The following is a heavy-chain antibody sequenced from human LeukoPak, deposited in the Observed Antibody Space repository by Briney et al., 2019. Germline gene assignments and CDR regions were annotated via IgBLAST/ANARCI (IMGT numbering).Heavy chain of an antibody. J-gene: IGHJ3*02. V-gene: IGHV3-48*03. CDR1: GVTFSSYE. CDR2: IGSGGTAK. CDR3: AKIYYAGLHI. Sequence: GGSLRLSCAASGVTFSSYEMHWVRQPPGQGLEWVSNIGSGGTAKYYADSVKGRFTISRDNAKNSLYLQMNSLRAEDTAVYYCAKIYYAGLHIWGQGAMVTVSS. D-gene: IGHD4-23*01.